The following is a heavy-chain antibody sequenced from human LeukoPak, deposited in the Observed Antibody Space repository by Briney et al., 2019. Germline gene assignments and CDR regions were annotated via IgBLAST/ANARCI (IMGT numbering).Heavy chain of an antibody. CDR2: MNPNSGNT. J-gene: IGHJ4*02. Sequence: ASVKVSCKASGYTFTSYDINWVRQATRQGLEWMRWMNPNSGNTGYAQKFQGRVTMARNTSISTAYMELSSLRSEDTAVYYCARAPQCSGGSCPFDYWGQGTLVTVSS. D-gene: IGHD2-15*01. CDR3: ARAPQCSGGSCPFDY. CDR1: GYTFTSYD. V-gene: IGHV1-8*01.